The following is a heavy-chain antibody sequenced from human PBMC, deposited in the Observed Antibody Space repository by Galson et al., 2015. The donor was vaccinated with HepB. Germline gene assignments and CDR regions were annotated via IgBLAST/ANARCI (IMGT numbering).Heavy chain of an antibody. CDR3: ARDGGGHFYYYYGMDV. CDR1: GFTFSSYS. D-gene: IGHD3-16*01. Sequence: SLRLSCAASGFTFSSYSMNWVRQAPGKGLEWVSSISSSSSYIYYADSVKGRFTISRDNAKNSLYLQMNSLRAEDTAVYYCARDGGGHFYYYYGMDVWGQGTTVTVFS. V-gene: IGHV3-21*01. CDR2: ISSSSSYI. J-gene: IGHJ6*02.